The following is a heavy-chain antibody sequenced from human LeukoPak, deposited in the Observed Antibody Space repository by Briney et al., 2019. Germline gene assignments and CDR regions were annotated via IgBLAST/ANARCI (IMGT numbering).Heavy chain of an antibody. CDR1: GGTFSSYA. CDR3: ARAGITMVRGVGY. Sequence: SVKVSCKASGGTFSSYAISWVRQAPGQGLEWMGRINPILGIANYAQKFQGRVTITADKSTSTAYMELSSLRSEDTAVYYCARAGITMVRGVGYWGQGTLVTVSS. J-gene: IGHJ4*02. CDR2: INPILGIA. V-gene: IGHV1-69*04. D-gene: IGHD3-10*01.